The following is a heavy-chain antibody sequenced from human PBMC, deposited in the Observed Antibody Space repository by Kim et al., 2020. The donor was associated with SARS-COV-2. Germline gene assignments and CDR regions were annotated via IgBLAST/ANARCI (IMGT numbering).Heavy chain of an antibody. Sequence: GSTNYHPSFQSRVTISLDTSKNQFSLELSSVTAADTAVYYCATSWQAAAGSWGQGTLVTVSS. D-gene: IGHD6-13*01. CDR2: GST. CDR3: ATSWQAAAGS. J-gene: IGHJ4*02. V-gene: IGHV4-59*01.